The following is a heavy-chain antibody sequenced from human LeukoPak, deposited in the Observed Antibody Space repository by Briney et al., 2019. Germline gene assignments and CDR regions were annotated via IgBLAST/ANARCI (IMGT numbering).Heavy chain of an antibody. CDR3: ARDRVGSGGFDY. CDR1: GGSISGGGYY. CDR2: IYYSGST. V-gene: IGHV4-31*03. Sequence: SETLSLTCTVSGGSISGGGYYWSWIRQHPGKGLEWIGYIYYSGSTYYNPSLKSRVTISVDTSKNQFSLKLSSVTAADTAVYYCARDRVGSGGFDYWGQGTLVTVSS. J-gene: IGHJ4*02. D-gene: IGHD6-25*01.